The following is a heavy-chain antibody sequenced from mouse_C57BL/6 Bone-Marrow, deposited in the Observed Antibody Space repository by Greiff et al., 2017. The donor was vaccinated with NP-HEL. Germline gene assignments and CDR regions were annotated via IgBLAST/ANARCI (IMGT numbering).Heavy chain of an antibody. Sequence: QVQLQQSDAELVKPGASVKISCKVSGYTFTDHTIHWMKQRPEQGLEWIGYIYPRDGSTKYNEKFKGKATLTADKSSSTAYMQLNSLTSEDSAVYFCARWGYYGSSYWYYYAMDYWGQGTSVTVSS. V-gene: IGHV1-78*01. J-gene: IGHJ4*01. CDR3: ARWGYYGSSYWYYYAMDY. CDR1: GYTFTDHT. CDR2: IYPRDGST. D-gene: IGHD1-1*01.